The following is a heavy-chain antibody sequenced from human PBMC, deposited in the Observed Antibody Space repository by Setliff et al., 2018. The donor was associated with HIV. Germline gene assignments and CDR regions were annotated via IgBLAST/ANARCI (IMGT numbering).Heavy chain of an antibody. V-gene: IGHV1-2*06. Sequence: GASVKVSCKASGYTFTGYYLHWVRQAPGQGLEWMGRINPIGGGTNYAQKFQGRVSITTDESTSTAYMELTSLKSEDTAVYYCASSRRGSYAIDNWGQGTLVTVSS. J-gene: IGHJ4*02. D-gene: IGHD3-16*01. CDR1: GYTFTGYY. CDR3: ASSRRGSYAIDN. CDR2: INPIGGGT.